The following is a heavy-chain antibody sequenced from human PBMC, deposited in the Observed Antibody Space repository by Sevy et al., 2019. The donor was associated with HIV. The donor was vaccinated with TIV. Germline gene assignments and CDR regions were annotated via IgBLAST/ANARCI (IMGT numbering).Heavy chain of an antibody. J-gene: IGHJ4*02. D-gene: IGHD6-19*01. CDR1: GFTFSNAW. CDR3: TKDGEYSSGWYEGEENHFDY. CDR2: IKSKTDGGTT. V-gene: IGHV3-15*01. Sequence: GGSLRLSCAASGFTFSNAWMSWVRQAPGKGLEWVGRIKSKTDGGTTDYAAPVKGRLTISRDDSKNTLYLQMNSLKTEDTAVYYGTKDGEYSSGWYEGEENHFDYWGQGTLVTVSS.